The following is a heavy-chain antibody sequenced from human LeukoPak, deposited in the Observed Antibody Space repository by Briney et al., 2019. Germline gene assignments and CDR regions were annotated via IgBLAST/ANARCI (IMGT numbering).Heavy chain of an antibody. CDR3: ARDPGYSSGTALDY. V-gene: IGHV3-33*01. D-gene: IGHD6-19*01. CDR2: IWYDGSNK. CDR1: GFTFSSYA. J-gene: IGHJ4*02. Sequence: GRSLRLSCAASGFTFSSYAMHWVRQAPGKGLEWVAVIWYDGSNKYYADSVKGRFTISRDNSKNTLYLQMNSLRAEDTAVYYCARDPGYSSGTALDYWGQGTLVTVSS.